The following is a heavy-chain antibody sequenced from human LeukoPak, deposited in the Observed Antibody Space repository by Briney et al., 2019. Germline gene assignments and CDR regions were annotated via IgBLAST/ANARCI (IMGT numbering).Heavy chain of an antibody. Sequence: GGSLRLSCAASGFTFSDYYMNWIRQVPGKGLGWVSFISSSSFVNSGGRHTNYADSVKGRFTISRDNAKNSLYLQMNNLRDEDTAVYYCARGSGNSFDYWGQGALVTVSS. J-gene: IGHJ4*02. CDR2: ISSSSFVNSGGRHT. V-gene: IGHV3-11*06. CDR3: ARGSGNSFDY. D-gene: IGHD3-10*01. CDR1: GFTFSDYY.